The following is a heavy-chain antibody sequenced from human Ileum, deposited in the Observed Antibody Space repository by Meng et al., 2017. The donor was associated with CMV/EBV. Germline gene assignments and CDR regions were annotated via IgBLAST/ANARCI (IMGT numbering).Heavy chain of an antibody. CDR2: INSDGSDT. CDR1: GFTFSTYW. D-gene: IGHD4-11*01. J-gene: IGHJ4*02. Sequence: VPLVGSGGDLVHPGGSLRLSCAASGFTFSTYWMHWVRQAPGKGLVWVSNINSDGSDTRYADSVKGRFTISRDNAKNTLFLQMNSLRAEDTAVYYCAIYSIPGTWGQGTLVTVSS. V-gene: IGHV3-74*01. CDR3: AIYSIPGT.